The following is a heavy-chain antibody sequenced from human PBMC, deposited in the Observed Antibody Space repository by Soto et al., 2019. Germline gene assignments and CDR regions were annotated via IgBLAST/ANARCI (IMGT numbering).Heavy chain of an antibody. CDR2: IKSKTDGGTT. CDR1: GFTFSNAW. J-gene: IGHJ6*02. CDR3: TTVRLPYPHYYYGMDV. V-gene: IGHV3-15*01. Sequence: SLRLSCAASGFTFSNAWMSWVRQAPGKGLEWVGRIKSKTDGGTTDYAAPVKGRFTISRDDSKNTLYLQMNSLKTEDTAVYYCTTVRLPYPHYYYGMDVWGQGTTVTVSS.